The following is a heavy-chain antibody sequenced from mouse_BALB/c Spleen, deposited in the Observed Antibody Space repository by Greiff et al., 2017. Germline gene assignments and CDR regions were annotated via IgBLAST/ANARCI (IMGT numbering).Heavy chain of an antibody. J-gene: IGHJ3*01. V-gene: IGHV1-4*01. CDR2: INPSTGYT. Sequence: VQLQQPGAELVRPGASVKMSCKASGYTFTSYWMHWVKQRPGQGLEWIGYINPSTGYTEYNQKFKDKATLTADKSSSTAYMQLSSLTSEDSAVYYCARFAYWGQGTLVTVSA. CDR3: ARFAY. CDR1: GYTFTSYW.